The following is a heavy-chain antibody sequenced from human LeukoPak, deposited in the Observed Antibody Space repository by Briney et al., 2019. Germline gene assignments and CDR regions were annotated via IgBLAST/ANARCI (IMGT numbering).Heavy chain of an antibody. CDR3: ARHYGP. CDR1: GGSVSGYY. D-gene: IGHD3-10*01. Sequence: SETLSLTCVVSGGSVSGYYWGWIRQPPGKGLEWIGSIYDSGSTYYNPSLKSRVTISVDTSKNQFSLKLNSVTAADTAVYYCARHYGPWGQGTLVTASS. J-gene: IGHJ5*02. CDR2: IYDSGST. V-gene: IGHV4-39*01.